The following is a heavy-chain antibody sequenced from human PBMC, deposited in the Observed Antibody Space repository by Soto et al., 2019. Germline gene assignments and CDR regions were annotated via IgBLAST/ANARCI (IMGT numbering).Heavy chain of an antibody. Sequence: GASVKASSKASGHAFTSYAMSWVRQAPGQGLEWMGWISAYNGNTNYAQKLQGRVTMTTDTSTSTAYMELRSLRSDDTAVYYCARDEDYYYMDVWGKGTTVTVSS. CDR1: GHAFTSYA. CDR2: ISAYNGNT. J-gene: IGHJ6*03. V-gene: IGHV1-18*01. CDR3: ARDEDYYYMDV.